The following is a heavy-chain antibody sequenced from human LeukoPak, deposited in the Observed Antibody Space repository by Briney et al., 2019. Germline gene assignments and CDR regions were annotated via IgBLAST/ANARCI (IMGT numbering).Heavy chain of an antibody. J-gene: IGHJ5*02. CDR1: GGSISSSNW. D-gene: IGHD2-2*01. CDR2: IYHSGST. V-gene: IGHV4-4*02. CDR3: ARLYCSSTSCPNWFDP. Sequence: PSETLSLTCAVSGGSISSSNWWSWVRQPPGKGLEWIGEIYHSGSTNYNPSLKSRVTISVDKSKNQFSLKLSSVTAADTAVYYCARLYCSSTSCPNWFDPWGQGTLVTVSS.